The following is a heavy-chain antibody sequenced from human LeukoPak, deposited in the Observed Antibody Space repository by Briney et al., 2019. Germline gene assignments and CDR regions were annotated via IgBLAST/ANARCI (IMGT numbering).Heavy chain of an antibody. CDR3: ARDTGWYFDL. CDR1: GFTFSGYW. J-gene: IGHJ2*01. D-gene: IGHD4-17*01. CDR2: ITSDGSST. Sequence: SGGSLRLSCAASGFTFSGYWMHWVRQAPGKGLVWVSRITSDGSSTSYADSVKGRFTISRDNAKNTLYLQMISLRAEDTAVYYCARDTGWYFDLWGRGTLVTVSS. V-gene: IGHV3-74*01.